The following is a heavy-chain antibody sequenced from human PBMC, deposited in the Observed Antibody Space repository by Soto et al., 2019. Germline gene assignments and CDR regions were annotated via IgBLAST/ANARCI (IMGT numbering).Heavy chain of an antibody. J-gene: IGHJ4*02. V-gene: IGHV4-59*01. D-gene: IGHD6-13*01. Sequence: KPSETLSLTCTVSGGSMRNYFWTWIRQPPGKGLEWIGYIHYSGTTSFFPSYNPSLRSRVTISEDTSKNQFSLKLLSVTTADTAVYFCAAGEASSRNLAPYYLDFWGQGTQVTV. CDR3: AAGEASSRNLAPYYLDF. CDR2: IHYSGTT. CDR1: GGSMRNYF.